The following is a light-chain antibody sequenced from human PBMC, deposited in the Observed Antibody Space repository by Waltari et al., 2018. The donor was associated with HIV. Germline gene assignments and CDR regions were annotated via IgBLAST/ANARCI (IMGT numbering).Light chain of an antibody. CDR3: QSADSSGTWV. CDR1: ALPKQY. V-gene: IGLV3-25*03. Sequence: SYELTQPPPVSVSPGQTARITCSGDALPKQYAYWYHQKTGQAPGLVIYKDTERPSGIPERFSGSSSGTTITLTISGVQAEDEADYYCQSADSSGTWVFGGGTKLTVL. J-gene: IGLJ3*02. CDR2: KDT.